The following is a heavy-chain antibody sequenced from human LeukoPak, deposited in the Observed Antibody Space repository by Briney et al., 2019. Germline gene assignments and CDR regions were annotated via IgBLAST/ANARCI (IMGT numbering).Heavy chain of an antibody. CDR1: GFTFSSYA. CDR2: ISYDGSNK. D-gene: IGHD5-18*01. V-gene: IGHV3-30-3*01. J-gene: IGHJ5*02. Sequence: GGSLRLSCAASGFTFSSYAMHWVRQAPGKGLEWVAVISYDGSNKYYADSVKGRFTISRDNSKNTLYLQMNSLRAEDTAVYYCAKELRGYSYGLRNNWFDPWGQGTLVTVSS. CDR3: AKELRGYSYGLRNNWFDP.